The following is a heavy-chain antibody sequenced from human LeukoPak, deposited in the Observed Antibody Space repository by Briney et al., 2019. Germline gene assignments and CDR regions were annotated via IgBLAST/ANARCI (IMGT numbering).Heavy chain of an antibody. CDR3: ARDIVVVQAAHYFDY. CDR1: GFTFSTYW. CDR2: IKQDGSEK. D-gene: IGHD2-2*01. Sequence: PGGSLRLSCAASGFTFSTYWMSWVRQAPGKGLEWVANIKQDGSEKYYVDSVKGRFTISRDNAKNSLYLQMDTLRAEDTAVYYCARDIVVVQAAHYFDYWGQGTLVTVSS. J-gene: IGHJ4*02. V-gene: IGHV3-7*01.